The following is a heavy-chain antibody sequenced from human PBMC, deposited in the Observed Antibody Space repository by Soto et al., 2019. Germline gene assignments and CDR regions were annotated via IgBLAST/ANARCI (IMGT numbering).Heavy chain of an antibody. J-gene: IGHJ5*02. CDR2: INHSGST. Sequence: SETLSLTCAVYGGSFSGYYWSWIRQPPGKGLEWIGEINHSGSTNYNPSLKSRVTISVDTSKNQFSLKLSSVTAADTAVYYCARMGRTYYYDSRKNWFDPWGQGTLVT. V-gene: IGHV4-34*01. D-gene: IGHD3-22*01. CDR1: GGSFSGYY. CDR3: ARMGRTYYYDSRKNWFDP.